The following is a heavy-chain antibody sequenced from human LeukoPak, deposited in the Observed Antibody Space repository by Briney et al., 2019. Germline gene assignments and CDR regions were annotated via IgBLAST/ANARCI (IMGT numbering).Heavy chain of an antibody. D-gene: IGHD3-16*01. CDR2: IYYSGST. V-gene: IGHV4-59*08. J-gene: IGHJ4*02. CDR1: GGSISGYY. CDR3: ASFGRFWGTFDY. Sequence: PSETLSLTCTVSGGSISGYYWSWIRQPPGKGLEWIGYIYYSGSTNYNPSLKSRVTISVDTSKNQFSLKLSSVTAADTAVYYCASFGRFWGTFDYWGQGTLVTASS.